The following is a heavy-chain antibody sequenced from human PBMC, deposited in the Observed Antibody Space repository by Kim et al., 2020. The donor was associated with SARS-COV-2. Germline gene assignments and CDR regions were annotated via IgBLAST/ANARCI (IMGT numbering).Heavy chain of an antibody. CDR2: INAKNGAT. Sequence: ASVKVSCQASGYTLIGHHIHWVRQAPGQGLEWMGWINAKNGATHYAQRFQGRVSMTRDTSVNTAYMFLSGLRSDDTAVYYCARDPQDVQGRYFDVWGGGT. CDR3: ARDPQDVQGRYFDV. J-gene: IGHJ2*01. CDR1: GYTLIGHH. V-gene: IGHV1-2*02. D-gene: IGHD6-6*01.